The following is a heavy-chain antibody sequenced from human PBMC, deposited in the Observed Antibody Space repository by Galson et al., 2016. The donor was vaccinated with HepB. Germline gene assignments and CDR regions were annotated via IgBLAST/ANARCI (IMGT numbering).Heavy chain of an antibody. V-gene: IGHV4-30-2*01. J-gene: IGHJ4*02. Sequence: TLSLTCGVSGDSISSSGSSSWHWIRQPPGKGLEWIGYIYHSGTTYYNPSLKSRLTISVDKSKNQFSLNLSSVTAADTAVYYCARGAYSGHGLAYWGQGTLVTVSS. CDR3: ARGAYSGHGLAY. CDR1: GDSISSSGSSS. CDR2: IYHSGTT. D-gene: IGHD5-12*01.